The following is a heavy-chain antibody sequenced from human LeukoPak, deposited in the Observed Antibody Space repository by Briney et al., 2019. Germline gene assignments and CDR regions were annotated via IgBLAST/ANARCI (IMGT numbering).Heavy chain of an antibody. V-gene: IGHV3-7*01. Sequence: GGSLRLSCVASGFTFSGYWMTWVRQAPGKGLEWVANINQDGSVKYYVDPVKGRFTISRDNAKTSLYLQMNSLRVADTAVYYCTRPLGYCSGGSCFPFDCWGQGTLVTVSS. CDR2: INQDGSVK. CDR1: GFTFSGYW. D-gene: IGHD2-15*01. J-gene: IGHJ4*02. CDR3: TRPLGYCSGGSCFPFDC.